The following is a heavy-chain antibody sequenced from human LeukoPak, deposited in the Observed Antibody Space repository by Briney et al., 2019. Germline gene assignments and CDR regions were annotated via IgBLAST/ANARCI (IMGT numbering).Heavy chain of an antibody. CDR1: GFTFSSYA. V-gene: IGHV3-23*01. Sequence: GGSLRLSCAASGFTFSSYAMSWVRQAPGKGLEWVSAISGGGGSTYYADSVKGRFTIPRDNSKNTLYLQMNSLRAEDTAVYYCAKVLGYCSGGSCYSPGDFDYWGQGTLVTVSS. CDR3: AKVLGYCSGGSCYSPGDFDY. D-gene: IGHD2-15*01. CDR2: ISGGGGST. J-gene: IGHJ4*02.